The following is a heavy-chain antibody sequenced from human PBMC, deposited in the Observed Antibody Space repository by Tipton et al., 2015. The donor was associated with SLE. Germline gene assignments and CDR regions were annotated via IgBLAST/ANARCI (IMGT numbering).Heavy chain of an antibody. CDR2: IYYSGST. J-gene: IGHJ4*02. D-gene: IGHD6-6*01. Sequence: TLSLTCTVSGGSISSGGYYWSWIRQRTGQGLEGIGYIYYSGSTYSNPSLKSRVTISVDTSKNQFSLKLSSVTAAATAVYYCARRASSSFCDYCGQGTLVTVSS. CDR3: ARRASSSFCDY. CDR1: GGSISSGGYY. V-gene: IGHV4-31*03.